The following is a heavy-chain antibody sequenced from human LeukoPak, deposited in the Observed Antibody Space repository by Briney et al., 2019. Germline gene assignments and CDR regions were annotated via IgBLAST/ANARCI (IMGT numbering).Heavy chain of an antibody. V-gene: IGHV4-34*01. J-gene: IGHJ6*02. CDR1: GGSFSGYY. Sequence: PSETLSLTCAVYGGSFSGYYWSWIRQPPGKGLEWIGEINHSGSTNYNPSLKSRVTISVDTSKNQFSLKLSSVTAADTAVYHCASYYGMDVWGQGTTVTVSS. CDR2: INHSGST. CDR3: ASYYGMDV.